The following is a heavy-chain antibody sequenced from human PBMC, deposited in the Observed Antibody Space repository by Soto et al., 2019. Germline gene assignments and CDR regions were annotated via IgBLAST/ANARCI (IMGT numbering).Heavy chain of an antibody. CDR3: AGDQLLPNPAADF. Sequence: ASVKVSCKTSGYTVSTYGIICVRQAPGQHLDWLGWISARNGDTKYAQGFQGRVTLTIDTSTIPAYMELMTLRSDDTALYFCAGDQLLPNPAADFWGQGTLVTVSS. CDR1: GYTVSTYG. J-gene: IGHJ4*02. V-gene: IGHV1-18*04. CDR2: ISARNGDT. D-gene: IGHD3-10*01.